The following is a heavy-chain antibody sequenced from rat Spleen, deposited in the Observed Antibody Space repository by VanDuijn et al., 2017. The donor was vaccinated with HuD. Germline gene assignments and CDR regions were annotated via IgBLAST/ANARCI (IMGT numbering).Heavy chain of an antibody. D-gene: IGHD1-2*01. CDR2: INSAGST. Sequence: EVQLQESGPGLVKPSQSLSLTCPVTGYSITSSYSWNWIRKFPGNKLEWMGYINSAGSTNYNPSLKSRISITRDTSKNQFFLQVNSVTTEDTATYYCASLYSSYSLYYFDYWGQGVMVTVSS. CDR1: GYSITSSYS. J-gene: IGHJ2*01. V-gene: IGHV3-3*01. CDR3: ASLYSSYSLYYFDY.